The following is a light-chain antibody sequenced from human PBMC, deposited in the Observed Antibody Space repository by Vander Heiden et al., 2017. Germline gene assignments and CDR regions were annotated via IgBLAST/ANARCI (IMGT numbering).Light chain of an antibody. CDR1: SVRRYY. Sequence: SSALTQDPAVSVALGQTDRITCQGDSVRRYYASWYQQKPGPAPVRGSYGNNNRPSGIPDRFSGSSSGNKAYSKTTVAQAEDGADDDGNSQASSGNLGGCGGEPEL. CDR3: NSQASSGNLGG. J-gene: IGLJ3*02. V-gene: IGLV3-19*01. CDR2: GNN.